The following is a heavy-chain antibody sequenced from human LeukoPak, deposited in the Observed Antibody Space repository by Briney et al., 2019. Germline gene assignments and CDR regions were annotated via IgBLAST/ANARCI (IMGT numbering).Heavy chain of an antibody. CDR1: GFTFSSYE. CDR2: ISSSGSTI. CDR3: AVYSSGWYPDFDY. Sequence: PGGSLRLSCAASGFTFSSYEMNWVRQAPGKGLEWVSYISSSGSTIYYADSVKGRFTISRDNAKNSLYLQMNSLRAEDTAVYYCAVYSSGWYPDFDYWGQGTLVTVSS. V-gene: IGHV3-48*03. J-gene: IGHJ4*02. D-gene: IGHD6-19*01.